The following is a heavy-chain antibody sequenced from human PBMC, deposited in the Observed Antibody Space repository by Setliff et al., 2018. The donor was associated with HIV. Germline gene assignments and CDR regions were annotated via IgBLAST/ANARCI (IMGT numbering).Heavy chain of an antibody. CDR3: ARQSPQIRYLDWLNAFDI. CDR1: GYSISSGYY. Sequence: SETLSLTCAVSGYSISSGYYWGWIRQPPGKGLEWIGSMYHSGSTYHNPSLKSRVTISVDTSKNQFPLKLSYVTAADTAFYYCARQSPQIRYLDWLNAFDIWGQGTMVTVSS. CDR2: MYHSGST. V-gene: IGHV4-38-2*01. J-gene: IGHJ3*02. D-gene: IGHD3-9*01.